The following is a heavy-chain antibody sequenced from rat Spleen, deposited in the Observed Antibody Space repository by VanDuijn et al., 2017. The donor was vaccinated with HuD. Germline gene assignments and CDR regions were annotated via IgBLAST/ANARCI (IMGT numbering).Heavy chain of an antibody. D-gene: IGHD4-1*01. CDR3: TREPIIRVYRYYFDY. V-gene: IGHV5-20*01. CDR2: ISYEGSIT. CDR1: GFTFSDYY. J-gene: IGHJ2*01. Sequence: EVQLVESGGGLVQPGRSLKLSCAASGFTFSDYYMAWVRQAPKKGLEWVASISYEGSITYFGDSVKGRFTISRDKAKSSLYLQMDSLRSEDTATYYCTREPIIRVYRYYFDYWGQGVMVTVSS.